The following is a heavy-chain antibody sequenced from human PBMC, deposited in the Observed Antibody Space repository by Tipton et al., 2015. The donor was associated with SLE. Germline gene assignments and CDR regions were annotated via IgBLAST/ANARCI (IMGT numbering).Heavy chain of an antibody. Sequence: TLSLTCAVYGGSFSGYYWSWIRQPPGKGLEWIGEINHSGSTNYNPSLKSRVTISVDTSKNQFSLRLNSVTAADTAVYYCAREGGGSYFDGAFDIWGQGTMVTVSS. D-gene: IGHD1-26*01. CDR3: AREGGGSYFDGAFDI. V-gene: IGHV4-34*01. CDR1: GGSFSGYY. J-gene: IGHJ3*02. CDR2: INHSGST.